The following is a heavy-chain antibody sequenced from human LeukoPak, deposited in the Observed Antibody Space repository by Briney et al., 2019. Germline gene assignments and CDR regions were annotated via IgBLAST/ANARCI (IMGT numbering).Heavy chain of an antibody. Sequence: SETLSLTCAVYGGSFSGYHWTWIRQSPGKGLEWIGDINPSGSTYYNPSLKSRLTISVDTSKNQFSLKLRSVTAADTAVYYCARGRHDITMIVVVMTSVSYYLDVWGKGTTVTVS. CDR3: ARGRHDITMIVVVMTSVSYYLDV. CDR2: INPSGST. CDR1: GGSFSGYH. D-gene: IGHD3-22*01. J-gene: IGHJ6*03. V-gene: IGHV4-34*01.